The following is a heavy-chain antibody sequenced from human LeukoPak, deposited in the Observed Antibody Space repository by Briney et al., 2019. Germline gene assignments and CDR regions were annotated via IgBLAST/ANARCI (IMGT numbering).Heavy chain of an antibody. CDR2: INHSGST. J-gene: IGHJ4*02. CDR1: GGSFSGYY. V-gene: IGHV4-34*01. CDR3: ARDGWNVNHYFDY. D-gene: IGHD1-1*01. Sequence: SETLSLTCAVYGGSFSGYYWSWIRQPPGKGLEWIGEINHSGSTNYNPSLKSRVTISVDTSKNQFSLQLNSVTPEDTAVYYCARDGWNVNHYFDYWGQGTLVTVSS.